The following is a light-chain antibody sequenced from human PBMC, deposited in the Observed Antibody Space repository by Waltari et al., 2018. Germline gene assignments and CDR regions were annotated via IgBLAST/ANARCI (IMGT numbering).Light chain of an antibody. CDR3: SSQSSNDVVL. V-gene: IGLV2-14*01. CDR1: SNDVGGYNS. CDR2: DVS. J-gene: IGLJ2*01. Sequence: QSALTQPASVSGSPGQSVTIICAGTSNDVGGYNSVSWYQEYPGQAPRVIIYDVSDRPSGVSDHFSGSKSGNTASLTISGLQAEDEADYYCSSQSSNDVVLFGGGTKLTVL.